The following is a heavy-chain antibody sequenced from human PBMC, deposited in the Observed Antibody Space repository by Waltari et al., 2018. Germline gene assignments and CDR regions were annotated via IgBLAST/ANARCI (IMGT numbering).Heavy chain of an antibody. V-gene: IGHV3-23*01. D-gene: IGHD6-19*01. J-gene: IGHJ4*02. CDR3: VRESPIAVAGS. CDR1: GFTFTTYP. Sequence: EVQLLGSGGGLVQPGGSLRLSCADSGFTFTTYPMSWVRQAPGKGLEWVSAIGGGGGHIYYADSVNGRFTISRDNSNNTVYLQMNSLRVDDTAVYYCVRESPIAVAGSWGQGTLVTVSS. CDR2: IGGGGGHI.